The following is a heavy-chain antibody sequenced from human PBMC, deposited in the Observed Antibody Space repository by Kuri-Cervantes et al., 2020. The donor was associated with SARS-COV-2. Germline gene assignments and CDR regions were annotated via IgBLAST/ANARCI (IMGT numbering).Heavy chain of an antibody. J-gene: IGHJ4*02. CDR2: ISSSSSYI. V-gene: IGHV3-21*01. D-gene: IGHD1-26*01. Sequence: GESLKISCAASGFTFSSYAMSWVRQAPGKGLEWVSSISSSSSYIYYADSVKGRFTISRDNAKNSLYLQMNSLRAEDTAVYYCARAGRWELLLGRLAYFDYWGQGTLVTDSS. CDR1: GFTFSSYA. CDR3: ARAGRWELLLGRLAYFDY.